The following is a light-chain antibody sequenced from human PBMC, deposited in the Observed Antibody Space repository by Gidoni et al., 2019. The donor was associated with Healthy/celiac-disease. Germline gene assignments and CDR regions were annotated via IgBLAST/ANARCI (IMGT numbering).Light chain of an antibody. V-gene: IGLV2-14*01. J-gene: IGLJ2*01. CDR1: SSDVGGYNY. CDR3: SSYTSSSPS. CDR2: DVS. Sequence: QSALTQPDSVSGSPGQSITISCTGTSSDVGGYNYDSWYQQHPGKAPKLMIYDVSNRPSGVSNRFSGSKSGNTASLTISGLQAEDEADYYCSSYTSSSPSFGGGTTLTVL.